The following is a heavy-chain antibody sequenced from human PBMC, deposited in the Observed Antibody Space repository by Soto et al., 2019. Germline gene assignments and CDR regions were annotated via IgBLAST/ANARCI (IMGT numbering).Heavy chain of an antibody. V-gene: IGHV3-11*01. Sequence: QGQLVESGGGLVKPGGSLGLSCAPSGFIFSDYYMTWIRQAPGKGLEWVSYISSSGSTISYADSVKGRFTISRDNVKNSLYLQMNSLRVEDTAVYYCARAGGSGWSLDYWGQGALVIVSS. D-gene: IGHD6-19*01. CDR2: ISSSGSTI. J-gene: IGHJ4*02. CDR3: ARAGGSGWSLDY. CDR1: GFIFSDYY.